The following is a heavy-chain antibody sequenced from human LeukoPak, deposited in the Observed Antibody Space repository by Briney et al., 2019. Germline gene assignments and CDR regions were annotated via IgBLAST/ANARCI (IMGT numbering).Heavy chain of an antibody. CDR2: TTPYDGNT. V-gene: IGHV1-18*01. CDR1: GYTFATYV. D-gene: IGHD6-19*01. Sequence: ASVKVSCKASGYTFATYVINWVRQAPGQGLEWMGWTTPYDGNTNYAQKLQGRVTMTTDTSTSTAYMELRSLRSDDTAVYCCARGISVVATGDYWGQGTLVTVSS. CDR3: ARGISVVATGDY. J-gene: IGHJ4*02.